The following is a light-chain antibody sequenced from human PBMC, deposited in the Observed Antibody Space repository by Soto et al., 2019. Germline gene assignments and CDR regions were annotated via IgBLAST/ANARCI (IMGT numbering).Light chain of an antibody. CDR2: GAS. CDR1: QGVSRK. J-gene: IGKJ4*01. Sequence: DIVMTQSPATLSVAPGERVTFSCRASQGVSRKLAWYQHKPGQAPRLLISGASTGATGIPARFSGSGSGTDFTLTISSLQSEDCAIYYCQQYHTWPITFGGGTKVEIK. V-gene: IGKV3-15*01. CDR3: QQYHTWPIT.